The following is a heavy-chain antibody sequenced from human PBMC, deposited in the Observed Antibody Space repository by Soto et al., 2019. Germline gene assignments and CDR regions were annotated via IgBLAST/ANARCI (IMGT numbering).Heavy chain of an antibody. Sequence: QVQLQESGPGLVKPSQTLSLTCTVSGGSISSGGYYWSWIRQHPGKGLEWIGYIYYSGSTYYNPSLKSRVTISVDTTKNQFSLKLSSVTAADTAVYYCARGQDDFWSGYAFDIWGQGTMVTVSS. CDR3: ARGQDDFWSGYAFDI. CDR1: GGSISSGGYY. J-gene: IGHJ3*02. CDR2: IYYSGST. V-gene: IGHV4-31*03. D-gene: IGHD3-3*01.